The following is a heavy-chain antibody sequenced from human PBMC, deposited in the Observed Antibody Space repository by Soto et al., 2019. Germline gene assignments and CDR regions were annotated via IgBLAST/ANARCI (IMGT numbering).Heavy chain of an antibody. D-gene: IGHD6-19*01. Sequence: SETLSLTCTVSGGSVNRGNTFWSWIRQPTGKGLEWIAYVYYTGGSYYNPSLKSRATISIDTSKNQFSLKMNSLTAADTAVYYCARDYRSGYDNWGQGVLVT. V-gene: IGHV4-30-4*01. CDR1: GGSVNRGNTF. J-gene: IGHJ4*02. CDR3: ARDYRSGYDN. CDR2: VYYTGGS.